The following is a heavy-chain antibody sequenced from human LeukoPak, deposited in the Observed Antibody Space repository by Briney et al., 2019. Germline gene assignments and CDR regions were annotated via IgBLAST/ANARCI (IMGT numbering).Heavy chain of an antibody. CDR1: GGSISRYY. CDR3: GSMADYYFDY. J-gene: IGHJ4*02. D-gene: IGHD2-8*01. Sequence: SETLSLTCTVSGGSISRYYWSWIRQPPGKGLEWIGSIYYSGSTYYNPSLKSRVTISVDTSKNQFSLKLSSVTAADTAVYYCGSMADYYFDYWGQGTLVTVSS. CDR2: IYYSGST. V-gene: IGHV4-59*05.